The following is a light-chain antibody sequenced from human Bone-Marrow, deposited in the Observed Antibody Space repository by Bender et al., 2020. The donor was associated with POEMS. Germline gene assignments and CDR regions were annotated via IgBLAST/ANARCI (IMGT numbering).Light chain of an antibody. J-gene: IGLJ3*02. Sequence: NFMLTQPHSVSESPGKTVTISCTGSSGSIASNYLQWFQQRPDNAPTTIIYQNDQRPSGVPDRFSGSIDISSNSASLTISGLKPEDEADYYCQSYDSANHWVFGGGTKLTVL. CDR2: QND. CDR1: SGSIASNY. V-gene: IGLV6-57*02. CDR3: QSYDSANHWV.